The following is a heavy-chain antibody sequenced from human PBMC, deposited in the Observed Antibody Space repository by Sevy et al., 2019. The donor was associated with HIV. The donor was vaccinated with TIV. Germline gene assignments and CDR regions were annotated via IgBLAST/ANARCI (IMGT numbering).Heavy chain of an antibody. CDR1: GFTFSTYG. D-gene: IGHD6-19*01. Sequence: GGSLRLSCVASGFTFSTYGMHWVRQAPGKGLEWVAVIWYDGSNKEYVDSVKGRFTISRDNSKDTRYLQMNSLRAEDTAGYYCARENIAVAGIGYYFDHWGQGTLVTVSS. CDR2: IWYDGSNK. V-gene: IGHV3-33*01. J-gene: IGHJ4*02. CDR3: ARENIAVAGIGYYFDH.